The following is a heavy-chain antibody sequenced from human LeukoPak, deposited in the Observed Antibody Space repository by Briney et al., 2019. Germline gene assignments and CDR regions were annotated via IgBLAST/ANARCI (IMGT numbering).Heavy chain of an antibody. V-gene: IGHV1-18*01. J-gene: IGHJ4*02. CDR3: ARRVPYGSVSYYNPLGY. CDR1: GYTFDSYG. CDR2: ISAYTGDT. Sequence: ASVKVSCKASGYTFDSYGISWTRQAPGQRLEWMGWISAYTGDTNYAQKVQGRVIMTTDTSTSTAYMELSRLTSDDTAVYYCARRVPYGSVSYYNPLGYWGQGTLVTVSS. D-gene: IGHD3-10*01.